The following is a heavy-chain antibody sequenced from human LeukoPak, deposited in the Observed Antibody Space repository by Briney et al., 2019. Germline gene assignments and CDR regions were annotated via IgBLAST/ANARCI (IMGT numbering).Heavy chain of an antibody. J-gene: IGHJ4*02. CDR2: ISYDGKT. V-gene: IGHV4-59*01. CDR3: TKGYYDPFDC. D-gene: IGHD3-22*01. CDR1: GASINSYR. Sequence: SETLSLTCNVSGASINSYRWNWIRQPPGKGLEWIGYISYDGKTNYNPSLKSRLTLSVDTSKNQFSLNLNSVTAADTARYYCTKGYYDPFDCWGQGTLVTVTS.